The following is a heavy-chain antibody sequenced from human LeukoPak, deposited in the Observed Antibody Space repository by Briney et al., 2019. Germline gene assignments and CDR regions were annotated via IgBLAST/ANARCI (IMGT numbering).Heavy chain of an antibody. CDR2: ISADAVDT. CDR3: AKDVWWSVS. CDR1: GFTFSNHA. Sequence: GGSLRLSCVASGFTFSNHAMTGVRQAPGRGLEWVSAISADAVDTFYAPSVKGRFTISRDNSKNTLYLQINSLRAEDTAIYYCAKDVWWSVSWGQGTLVTVSS. V-gene: IGHV3-23*01. D-gene: IGHD2-8*02. J-gene: IGHJ5*02.